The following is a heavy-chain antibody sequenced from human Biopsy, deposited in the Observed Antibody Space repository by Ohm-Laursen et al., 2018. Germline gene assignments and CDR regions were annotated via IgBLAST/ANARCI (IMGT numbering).Heavy chain of an antibody. J-gene: IGHJ4*02. V-gene: IGHV4-61*01. CDR2: IYDRGSTA. CDR1: GDSVSSGSFY. Sequence: LHTLSLTCTVSGDSVSSGSFYWTWIRQPPGQGLEYIEYIYDRGSTANYNPSLESRVTMSVDMPKNQFSLKLSSVTAADTAIYYCARGMRSSGWPYFDSWGQGTLVTVSS. CDR3: ARGMRSSGWPYFDS. D-gene: IGHD6-19*01.